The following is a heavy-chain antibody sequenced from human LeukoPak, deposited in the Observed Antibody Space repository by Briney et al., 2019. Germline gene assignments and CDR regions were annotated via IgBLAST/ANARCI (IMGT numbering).Heavy chain of an antibody. Sequence: GGSLRLSCTVSGFTVSSNSMSWVRQAPGKGLEWVSFIYSDNTHYSDSVKGRFTISRDNAKNSLYLQMNSLRVEDTAVYYCARDGEVHSSNWYYFDSWGQGTLVTVSS. CDR3: ARDGEVHSSNWYYFDS. J-gene: IGHJ4*02. CDR1: GFTVSSNS. D-gene: IGHD6-13*01. V-gene: IGHV3-53*01. CDR2: IYSDNT.